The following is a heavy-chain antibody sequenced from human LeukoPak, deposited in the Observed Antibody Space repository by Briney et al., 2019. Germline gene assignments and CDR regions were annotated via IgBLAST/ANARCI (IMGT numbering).Heavy chain of an antibody. CDR3: AKDRLWTFDY. Sequence: GGSLRLSCAASGFTFSIYGMSWVRQAPGRGLEWVSAMSGSGGSTYYADSVKGRFTISRDNSKNTLFLQMNNLRAEDTAVYYCAKDRLWTFDYWGQGTLVTVSS. CDR2: MSGSGGST. CDR1: GFTFSIYG. V-gene: IGHV3-23*01. J-gene: IGHJ4*02. D-gene: IGHD4/OR15-4a*01.